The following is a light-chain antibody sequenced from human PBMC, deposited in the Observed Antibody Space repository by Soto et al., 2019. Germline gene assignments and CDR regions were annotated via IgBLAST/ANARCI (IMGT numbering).Light chain of an antibody. Sequence: QSALTQPASVSGSRGQSITISCTGTSSDDGSYNLVSWYQQHPGKAPKLLIYEGSKRPSGVSNRFSGSKSGSTASLTVSGLQAEDEADYYCSSYAGDTTSDVVFGGGTKLTVL. CDR1: SSDDGSYNL. CDR2: EGS. V-gene: IGLV2-23*01. J-gene: IGLJ2*01. CDR3: SSYAGDTTSDVV.